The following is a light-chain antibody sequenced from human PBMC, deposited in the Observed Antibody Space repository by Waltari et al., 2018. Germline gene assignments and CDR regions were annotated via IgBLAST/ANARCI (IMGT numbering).Light chain of an antibody. J-gene: IGLJ3*02. CDR2: DND. Sequence: QSVLTPPPSVSAASGQKVTISCSGRSSNLGSTYVSWYQQLPGTAPQLLIYDNDKRPSGIPDRFSASKSGTSVTLGITGLQTGDEADYYCATWDSSLSEVVFGGGTKLTVL. CDR3: ATWDSSLSEVV. CDR1: SSNLGSTY. V-gene: IGLV1-51*01.